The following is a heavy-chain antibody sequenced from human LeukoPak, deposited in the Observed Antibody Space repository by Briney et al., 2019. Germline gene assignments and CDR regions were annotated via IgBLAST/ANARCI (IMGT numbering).Heavy chain of an antibody. V-gene: IGHV3-21*01. D-gene: IGHD3-3*01. CDR2: ISSSSSYI. CDR3: ARDHTDYDFWSGLRDDFDY. J-gene: IGHJ4*02. Sequence: GGSLRLSCAASGFTVSNNYMSWVRQAPGKGLEWVSSISSSSSYIYYADSVKGRFTISRDNAKNSLYLQMNSLRAEDTAVYYCARDHTDYDFWSGLRDDFDYWGQGTLVTVSS. CDR1: GFTVSNNY.